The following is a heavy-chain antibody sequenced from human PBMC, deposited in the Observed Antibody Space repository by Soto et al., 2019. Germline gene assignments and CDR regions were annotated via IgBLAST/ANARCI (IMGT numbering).Heavy chain of an antibody. Sequence: SETLSLTCSVSGASITTYYWSWIRQPPGKGLEWIGSISYSGSTKYNPSLESRVMISLDTSQNQFSLRLTAVTAADTALYYCARDWDSSGLFDPWGQGALVTVSS. V-gene: IGHV4-59*01. CDR3: ARDWDSSGLFDP. CDR2: ISYSGST. D-gene: IGHD3-10*01. J-gene: IGHJ5*02. CDR1: GASITTYY.